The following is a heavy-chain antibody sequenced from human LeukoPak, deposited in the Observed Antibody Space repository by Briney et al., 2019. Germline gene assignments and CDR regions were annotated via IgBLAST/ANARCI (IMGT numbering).Heavy chain of an antibody. V-gene: IGHV1-18*01. Sequence: ASVKVSCKASGYTFSNYGISWVRQAPGQGLEWMGWISGYNSNTKYAQKFLGRVTVTTGTSTSTAYMELRSLTSDDTAVYYCARDDYGGNSGPFDYWGQGTLVTVSS. CDR2: ISGYNSNT. CDR1: GYTFSNYG. J-gene: IGHJ4*01. CDR3: ARDDYGGNSGPFDY. D-gene: IGHD4-23*01.